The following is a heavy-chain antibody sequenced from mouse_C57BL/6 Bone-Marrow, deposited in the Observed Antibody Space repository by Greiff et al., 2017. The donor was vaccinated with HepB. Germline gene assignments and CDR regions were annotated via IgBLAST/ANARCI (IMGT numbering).Heavy chain of an antibody. CDR3: TTLGGNCHYYAMDY. Sequence: VQLQQSGAELVRPGASVKLSCTASGFNIKDDYMHWVKQRPEQGLEWIGWIDPENGDTEYASKFQGKATITADTSSNTAYLQLSSLTSEDTAVYYCTTLGGNCHYYAMDYWGQGTSVTVSS. D-gene: IGHD2-1*01. CDR2: IDPENGDT. CDR1: GFNIKDDY. J-gene: IGHJ4*01. V-gene: IGHV14-4*01.